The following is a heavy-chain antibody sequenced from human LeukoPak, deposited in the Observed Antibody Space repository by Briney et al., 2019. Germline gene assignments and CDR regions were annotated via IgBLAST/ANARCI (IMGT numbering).Heavy chain of an antibody. D-gene: IGHD3-10*01. CDR1: GGSFSGNY. V-gene: IGHV4-34*01. Sequence: KPSETLSLTCGVYGGSFSGNYWSWIRQPPGKGLEWIREINHSGSTKYNPSLKSRVTISRDTSKNQFSLKVSSVTAADTAVYYCARDNEASGSGRKFDCWGQGTLVTVSS. J-gene: IGHJ4*02. CDR2: INHSGST. CDR3: ARDNEASGSGRKFDC.